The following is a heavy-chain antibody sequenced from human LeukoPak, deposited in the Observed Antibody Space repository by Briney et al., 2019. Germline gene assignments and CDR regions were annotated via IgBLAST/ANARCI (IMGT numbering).Heavy chain of an antibody. V-gene: IGHV3-33*08. CDR1: GFTFSSYA. CDR2: IWYDGSNK. Sequence: PGGSLRLSCAASGFTFSSYAMSWVRQAPGKGLEWVAVIWYDGSNKYYADSVKGRFTISRDNSKNTLYLQMNSLRAEDTAVYYCARDGGPGYCSSTSCYTYNWFDPWGQGTLVTVSS. CDR3: ARDGGPGYCSSTSCYTYNWFDP. J-gene: IGHJ5*02. D-gene: IGHD2-2*02.